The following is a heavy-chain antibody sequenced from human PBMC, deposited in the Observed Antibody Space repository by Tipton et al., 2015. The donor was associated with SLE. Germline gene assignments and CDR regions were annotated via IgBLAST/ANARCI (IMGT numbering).Heavy chain of an antibody. CDR2: IYPGDSDT. CDR3: ARRLEQSAETEDAFDI. J-gene: IGHJ3*02. D-gene: IGHD6-19*01. Sequence: SLRLSCAASGFTFDDYTMHWVRQAPGKGLEWMGIIYPGDSDTRYSPSFQGQVTISADKSISTAYLQWSSLKASDTAMYYCARRLEQSAETEDAFDIWGQGTMVTVSS. CDR1: GFTFDDYT. V-gene: IGHV5-51*01.